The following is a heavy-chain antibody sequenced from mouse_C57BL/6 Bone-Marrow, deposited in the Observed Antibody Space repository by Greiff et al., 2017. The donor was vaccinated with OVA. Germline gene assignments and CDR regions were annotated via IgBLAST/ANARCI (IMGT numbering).Heavy chain of an antibody. J-gene: IGHJ2*01. Sequence: QVQLKESGAELVRPGASVTLSCKASGYTFTDYEMHWVKQTPVHGLEWIGAIDPETGGTAYNQKFKGKAILTADKSSSTAYMELRSLTSEDSAVYYCTRPLRSSYDFDYWGQGTTLTVSS. D-gene: IGHD1-1*01. V-gene: IGHV1-15*01. CDR1: GYTFTDYE. CDR3: TRPLRSSYDFDY. CDR2: IDPETGGT.